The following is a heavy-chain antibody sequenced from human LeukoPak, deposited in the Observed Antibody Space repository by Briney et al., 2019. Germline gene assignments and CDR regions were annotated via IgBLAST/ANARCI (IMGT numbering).Heavy chain of an antibody. Sequence: SETLSLTCTVSGGSISSGNYCWNWIRQPAGKGLEWIGRIWTDGAPTYRPSLKSRVTISVDTSKNQFSLRLSSVTAADTAVYYCARGRDSRGYQFMGFDSWGQGTLVTVSS. CDR1: GGSISSGNYC. J-gene: IGHJ4*02. CDR2: IWTDGAP. D-gene: IGHD3-22*01. CDR3: ARGRDSRGYQFMGFDS. V-gene: IGHV4-61*02.